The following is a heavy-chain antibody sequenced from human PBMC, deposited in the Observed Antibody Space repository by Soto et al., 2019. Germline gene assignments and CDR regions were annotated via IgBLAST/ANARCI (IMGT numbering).Heavy chain of an antibody. CDR2: IYYSGST. V-gene: IGHV4-39*01. CDR3: ASVGATYYGMDV. D-gene: IGHD1-26*01. Sequence: PSQTLSLTCSVAGGTISSSGYYRGLNRQPPGKGLEWIGSIYYSGSTYYNPSLKSRVTISVDTSKNQFSLKLSSVTAADTAVYYCASVGATYYGMDVWGQGTTVTVS. CDR1: GGTISSSGYY. J-gene: IGHJ6*02.